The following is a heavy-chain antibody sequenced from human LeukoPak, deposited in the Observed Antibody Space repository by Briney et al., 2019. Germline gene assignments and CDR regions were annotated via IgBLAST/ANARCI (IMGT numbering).Heavy chain of an antibody. D-gene: IGHD1-1*01. Sequence: GESLKISCKGSGYSFTSYWIGWVRQMPGKGLEWMGIIYPGDSDTRYSPSFQGQVTISADKSISTAYLQWSSLKASDTAMYYCAKAKYNWNERPRYYFDYWGQGTLVTVSS. J-gene: IGHJ4*02. CDR2: IYPGDSDT. CDR1: GYSFTSYW. V-gene: IGHV5-51*01. CDR3: AKAKYNWNERPRYYFDY.